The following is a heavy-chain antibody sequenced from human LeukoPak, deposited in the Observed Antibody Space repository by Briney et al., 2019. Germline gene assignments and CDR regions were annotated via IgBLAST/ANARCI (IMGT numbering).Heavy chain of an antibody. CDR3: AKNTDYYDSSGYDY. D-gene: IGHD3-22*01. Sequence: QPGGSLRLSCAASGFTFSSYGMHWVRQAPGKGLEWVSAISGSGGSTYYADSVKGRFTISRDNSKNTLYLQMNSLRAEDTAVYYCAKNTDYYDSSGYDYWGQGTLVTVSS. CDR2: ISGSGGST. J-gene: IGHJ4*02. CDR1: GFTFSSYG. V-gene: IGHV3-23*01.